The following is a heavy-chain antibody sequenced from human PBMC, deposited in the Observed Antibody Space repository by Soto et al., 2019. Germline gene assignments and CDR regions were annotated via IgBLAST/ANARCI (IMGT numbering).Heavy chain of an antibody. J-gene: IGHJ4*02. V-gene: IGHV3-9*01. CDR3: AKSGIFCSSSSGYCFDY. CDR1: GFTFDDYA. CDR2: ISCNSGSI. Sequence: EVQLVESGGGLVQPGRSLRLSCAASGFTFDDYAMHWVRQAPGKGLEWVSGISCNSGSIGYADSVKGRFTISRDNAKNSLYLQMNSLRAEDTALYYCAKSGIFCSSSSGYCFDYWGQGTLVTVSS. D-gene: IGHD6-13*01.